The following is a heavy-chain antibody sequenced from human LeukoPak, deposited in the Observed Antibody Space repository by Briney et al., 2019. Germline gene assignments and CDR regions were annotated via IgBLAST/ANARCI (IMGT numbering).Heavy chain of an antibody. V-gene: IGHV3-11*01. CDR3: ARRAYSNHFFDY. J-gene: IGHJ4*02. CDR1: GFTFSDYY. Sequence: GGSLRLSCAASGFTFSDYYMSWIRQAPGKGLEWVSDVRGSGDGKFYADSVKGRFTIFRDNVKNSLYLQVSSLRAEDTAVYYCARRAYSNHFFDYWGQGTLVTVSP. D-gene: IGHD4-11*01. CDR2: VRGSGDGK.